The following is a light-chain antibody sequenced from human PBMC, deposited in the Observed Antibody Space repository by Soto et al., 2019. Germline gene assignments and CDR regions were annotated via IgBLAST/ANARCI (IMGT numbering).Light chain of an antibody. Sequence: DIQMTQSPSSLSASVGDRVTITFRASQGISNYIAWYQQKPGKAPKLLISAASTLQSGVPSRFSGSGSGTDFTLTISSLHPEDVATYSCQKYNSAPLFGNGTKVDIK. CDR2: AAS. J-gene: IGKJ3*01. CDR1: QGISNY. V-gene: IGKV1-27*01. CDR3: QKYNSAPL.